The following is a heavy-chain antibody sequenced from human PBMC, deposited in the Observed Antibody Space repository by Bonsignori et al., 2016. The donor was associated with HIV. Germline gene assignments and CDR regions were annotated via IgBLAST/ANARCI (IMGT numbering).Heavy chain of an antibody. D-gene: IGHD3-16*01. CDR2: MNPNSGNT. V-gene: IGHV1-8*03. Sequence: QVHLVQSGAEVKKPGASVKVSCKTSGYTFTRHDINWVRQAPGQGLEWMDWMNPNSGNTGYAQKFHGRVTITRNTSISTAYMELKNLRSEDTAVYYCARATRAFGAPYF. CDR1: GYTFTRHD. CDR3: ARATRAFGAPYF. J-gene: IGHJ4*01.